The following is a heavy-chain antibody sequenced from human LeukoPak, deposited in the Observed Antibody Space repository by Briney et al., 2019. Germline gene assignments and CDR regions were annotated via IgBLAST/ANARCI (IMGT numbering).Heavy chain of an antibody. D-gene: IGHD5-12*01. J-gene: IGHJ6*04. CDR3: ARTDFGYSSYYYGVDV. CDR1: GFRFSSYA. V-gene: IGHV3-30*04. Sequence: PGGSLRLSCAASGFRFSSYAMHWVRQAPGKGLEWVALISYDGSNKYYADSVKGRFTISRDNSDNTLFLQMGSLRAEDTAVYYCARTDFGYSSYYYGVDVWGKGTTVTVSS. CDR2: ISYDGSNK.